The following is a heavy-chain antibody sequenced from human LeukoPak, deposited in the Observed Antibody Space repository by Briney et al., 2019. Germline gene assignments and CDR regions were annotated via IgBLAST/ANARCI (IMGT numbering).Heavy chain of an antibody. V-gene: IGHV4-30-2*01. CDR3: ARGYYDFWSGAHNYFDY. D-gene: IGHD3-3*01. CDR1: GGSISSGGYS. CDR2: IYHSGNT. Sequence: SETLSLTCAVSGGSISSGGYSWSWIRQPPGKGLEWIGYIYHSGNTYYNPSLKSRVTISVDRSKNQFSLKLSSVTAADTAVYYCARGYYDFWSGAHNYFDYWGQGTLVTVSS. J-gene: IGHJ4*02.